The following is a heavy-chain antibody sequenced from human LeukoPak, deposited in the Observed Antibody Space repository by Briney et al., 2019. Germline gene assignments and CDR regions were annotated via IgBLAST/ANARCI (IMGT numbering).Heavy chain of an antibody. D-gene: IGHD2-8*02. CDR3: ARDEHQFYHSSTGSFDY. J-gene: IGHJ4*02. Sequence: RGSLRLSCAASAFTFSYYWMGWVRQAPGKGLECVANVKKEASEEYYADSVKGRFTISRDNAKNSLYLQMDSLRAEDTAVYYCARDEHQFYHSSTGSFDYWGQGTLVIVSS. CDR2: VKKEASEE. V-gene: IGHV3-7*04. CDR1: AFTFSYYW.